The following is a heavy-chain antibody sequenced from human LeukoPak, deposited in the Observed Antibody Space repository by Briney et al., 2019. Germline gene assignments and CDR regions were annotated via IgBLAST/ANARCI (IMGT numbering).Heavy chain of an antibody. CDR1: GFTFSSYS. J-gene: IGHJ6*02. D-gene: IGHD4-17*01. V-gene: IGHV3-48*01. CDR3: ARRGDYAGGLGYYGMDV. Sequence: GGSLRLSCAASGFTFSSYSMSWVRQAPRKGLEWVSYISSSSSTIYYADSVKGRFTISRDNAKNSLYLQMNSLRAEDTAVYYCARRGDYAGGLGYYGMDVWGQGTTVTVSS. CDR2: ISSSSSTI.